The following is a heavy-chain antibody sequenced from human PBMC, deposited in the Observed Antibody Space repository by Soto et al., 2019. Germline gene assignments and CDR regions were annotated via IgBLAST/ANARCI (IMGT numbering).Heavy chain of an antibody. CDR2: INNEGTST. CDR3: ARSPGGYYID. V-gene: IGHV3-74*01. CDR1: GFSFSSYW. J-gene: IGHJ3*01. D-gene: IGHD2-15*01. Sequence: EVQLVESGGGLVQPGGSLRLSCADSGFSFSSYWMHWVRQGPEKGLVWVARINNEGTSTNYADSVEGRVTISRDNAKNTLYLHMNSLRAEDTAVYFCARSPGGYYIDWGQGTMVTVSS.